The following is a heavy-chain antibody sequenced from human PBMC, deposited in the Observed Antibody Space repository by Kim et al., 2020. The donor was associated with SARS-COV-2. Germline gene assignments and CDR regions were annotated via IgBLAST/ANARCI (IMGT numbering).Heavy chain of an antibody. D-gene: IGHD2-15*01. Sequence: ASVNVSCKASGYTFGTYAINWVRQAPGQELEYMGCNNTKNGDPTYAQAFTGRFVFSLDTSVTTAYLQISSLKAEDTAVYYCARVHGGGNIGYWGQGTLVTVSS. CDR2: NNTKNGDP. J-gene: IGHJ4*02. CDR3: ARVHGGGNIGY. V-gene: IGHV7-4-1*02. CDR1: GYTFGTYA.